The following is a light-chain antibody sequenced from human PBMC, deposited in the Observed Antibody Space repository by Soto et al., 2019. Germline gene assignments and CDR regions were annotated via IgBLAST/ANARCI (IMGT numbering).Light chain of an antibody. CDR1: QSVSSSY. CDR2: GAS. J-gene: IGKJ1*01. CDR3: HQYGSSSWT. V-gene: IGKV3-20*01. Sequence: EIVLTQSPGTLSLSPGERATLSCRASQSVSSSYLAWYQQKPGQAPRLLIYGASSRATGISDRFSGSGSGTDFTLTISRLEPEEFAVYYCHQYGSSSWTFGQGTKVEIK.